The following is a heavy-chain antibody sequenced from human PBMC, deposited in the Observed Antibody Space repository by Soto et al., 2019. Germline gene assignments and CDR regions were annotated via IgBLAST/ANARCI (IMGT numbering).Heavy chain of an antibody. D-gene: IGHD5-18*01. J-gene: IGHJ4*02. CDR2: ISGSGGST. V-gene: IGHV3-23*01. CDR3: AHKRGYNYGYDY. CDR1: GFTFSSYV. Sequence: EVQLLESGGDLVQPGGSLRLSCAASGFTFSSYVMSWVRQAPGKGLEWVSTISGSGGSTFYADSVKGRFTISRDNSRNKLYLQMNNLRAEDTAVYYCAHKRGYNYGYDYWGQGTLVTVSS.